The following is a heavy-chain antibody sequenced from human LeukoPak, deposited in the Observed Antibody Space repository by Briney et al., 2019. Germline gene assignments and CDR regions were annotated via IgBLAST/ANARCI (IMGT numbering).Heavy chain of an antibody. J-gene: IGHJ3*02. CDR2: ISTSDRRV. V-gene: IGHV3-11*04. CDR3: ARDRAVGASDSYDI. CDR1: GFTFGDRY. Sequence: PGGSLRLSCIASGFTFGDRYMAWIRQRPGKGLEWLSYISTSDRRVYLADSVKGRFTVSRGDARKSLFLQMNSLRPDDTAVYYCARDRAVGASDSYDIWGPGTMVIVSS. D-gene: IGHD4-23*01.